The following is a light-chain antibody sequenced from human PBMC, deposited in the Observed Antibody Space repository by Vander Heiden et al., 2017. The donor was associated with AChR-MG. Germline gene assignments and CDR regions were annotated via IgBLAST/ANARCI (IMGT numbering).Light chain of an antibody. CDR3: QQDGSSPMT. Sequence: EIVLTQSPATLSLSPGDSATLSSGASQLVNRFYVAWFQQKPGLAPRLLIYEAITRATGIPDRFSGSGSGTDFTLTISRLEPEDFAVYYCQQDGSSPMTFGQGTRVEIK. CDR2: EAI. J-gene: IGKJ5*01. CDR1: QLVNRFY. V-gene: IGKV3D-20*01.